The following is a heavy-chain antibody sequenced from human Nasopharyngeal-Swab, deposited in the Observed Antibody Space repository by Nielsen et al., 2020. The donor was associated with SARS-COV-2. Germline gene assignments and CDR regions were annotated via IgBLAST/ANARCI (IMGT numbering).Heavy chain of an antibody. V-gene: IGHV4-59*12. Sequence: GSLRLSCTVSGGSISSYYWSWIRQPPGKGLEWIGYIYYSGSTNYNPSLKSRVTLSMDKSKNQFSLELSSVTAADTAVYYCARPYYYYIDVWGIGTTVIVSS. CDR2: IYYSGST. CDR1: GGSISSYY. CDR3: ARPYYYYIDV. J-gene: IGHJ6*03.